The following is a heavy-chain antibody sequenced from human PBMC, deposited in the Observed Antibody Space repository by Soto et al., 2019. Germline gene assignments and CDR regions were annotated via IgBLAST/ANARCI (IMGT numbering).Heavy chain of an antibody. CDR2: INPSGGST. CDR3: AREKRYSSSRPDAFDI. V-gene: IGHV1-46*03. CDR1: GYTFTSYD. D-gene: IGHD6-13*01. Sequence: GASVKVCCKASGYTFTSYDMHWVRQAPGQGLEWMGIINPSGGSTSYAQKFQGRVTMTRDTSTSTVYMELSSLRSEDTAVYYCAREKRYSSSRPDAFDIWGQGTMVTVSS. J-gene: IGHJ3*02.